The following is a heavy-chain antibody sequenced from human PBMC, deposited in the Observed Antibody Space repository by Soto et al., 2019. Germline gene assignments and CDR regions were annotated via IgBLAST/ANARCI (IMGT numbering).Heavy chain of an antibody. D-gene: IGHD2-8*01. CDR3: ARVGEKPRYCTNGVCPKRVYYYYYMDV. CDR1: GGSISSYY. V-gene: IGHV4-59*01. Sequence: SETLSLTCNVSGGSISSYYWSWIRQPPGKGLEWIGYIYYSGSTNYNPSLKSRVTISVDTSKNQFSLKLSSVTAADTAVYYCARVGEKPRYCTNGVCPKRVYYYYYMDVWGKGTTVTVSS. J-gene: IGHJ6*03. CDR2: IYYSGST.